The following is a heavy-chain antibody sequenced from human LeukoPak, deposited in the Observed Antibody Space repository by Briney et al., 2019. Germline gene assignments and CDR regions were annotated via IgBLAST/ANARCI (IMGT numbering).Heavy chain of an antibody. D-gene: IGHD4-17*01. Sequence: GGSLRLSCAASGFTFSSYEMNWVRQAPGKGLEWVSYISSSGSTIYYADSVKGRFTISRDNAKNSLYLQMNSLGAEDTAVYYCARDLLLTTVTPFDYWGQGTLVTVSS. J-gene: IGHJ4*02. CDR3: ARDLLLTTVTPFDY. CDR1: GFTFSSYE. CDR2: ISSSGSTI. V-gene: IGHV3-48*03.